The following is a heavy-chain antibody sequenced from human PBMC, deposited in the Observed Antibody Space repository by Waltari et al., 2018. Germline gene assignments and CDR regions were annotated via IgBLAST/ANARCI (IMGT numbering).Heavy chain of an antibody. CDR3: AREDCSGGSCYLGY. CDR2: ISSSGSTI. CDR1: GFTFSSYE. Sequence: EVQLVESGGGLVQPGGSLRLSCAASGFTFSSYEMNWVRKAPGKGLEWVSYISSSGSTIYYADSVKGRFTISRDNAKNSLYLQMNSLRAEDTAVYYCAREDCSGGSCYLGYWGQGTLVTVSS. D-gene: IGHD2-15*01. J-gene: IGHJ4*02. V-gene: IGHV3-48*03.